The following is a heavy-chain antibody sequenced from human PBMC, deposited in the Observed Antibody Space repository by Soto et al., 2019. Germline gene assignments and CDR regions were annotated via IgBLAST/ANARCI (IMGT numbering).Heavy chain of an antibody. Sequence: QVQLVESGGGVAQPGKSLRLSCAASGFTFSHYAMHWVRQTPGKGLEWVATISFDGSQKHVDSVTGRFSISRDNSKDTLWLQMNSLRVEDTALYYCARDIGSYYSSSSYPQHWGQGTLVTVSS. CDR1: GFTFSHYA. J-gene: IGHJ4*02. D-gene: IGHD6-6*01. CDR3: ARDIGSYYSSSSYPQH. V-gene: IGHV3-30-3*01. CDR2: ISFDGSQK.